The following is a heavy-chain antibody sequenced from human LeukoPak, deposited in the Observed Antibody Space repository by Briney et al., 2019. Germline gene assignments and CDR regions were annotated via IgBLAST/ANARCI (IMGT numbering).Heavy chain of an antibody. D-gene: IGHD3-22*01. V-gene: IGHV3-33*06. CDR3: AKDAYYYDSTGYYDGGSFDY. CDR2: IWYDGSNK. CDR1: GFTFSSSG. Sequence: GGSLRLSCAASGFTFSSSGMHWVRQAPGKGLEWVAVIWYDGSNKYYADSVKGRFTISRDNSKNTLYLQMNSLRAEDTAVYYCAKDAYYYDSTGYYDGGSFDYWGQGTLVTVSS. J-gene: IGHJ4*02.